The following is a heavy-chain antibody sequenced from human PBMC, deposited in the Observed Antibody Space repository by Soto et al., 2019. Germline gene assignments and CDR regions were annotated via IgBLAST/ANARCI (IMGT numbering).Heavy chain of an antibody. Sequence: QVQLVQSGAEVKKPGASMKISCKASGYPFIDHYIHWVRQAPGQGLEWSGLINPDGDATSYAQRFTRRVAVTDDTSKSRVYLVLSSVTLDDTGSDYGAGDPRSWNYVGFWDSWGQGTLVTVST. V-gene: IGHV1-46*01. D-gene: IGHD3-16*01. CDR3: AGDPRSWNYVGFWDS. CDR1: GYPFIDHY. CDR2: INPDGDAT. J-gene: IGHJ5*01.